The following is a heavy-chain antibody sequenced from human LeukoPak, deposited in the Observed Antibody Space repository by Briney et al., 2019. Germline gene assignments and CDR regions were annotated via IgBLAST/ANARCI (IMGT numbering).Heavy chain of an antibody. D-gene: IGHD3-3*01. Sequence: GGSLRLSCEGSGFTFSSYSMIWARQAPGKGLEWVSSIRGDSTETRHADSLMGRFTISRDNAKKSLYLQMNSLRAEDTAVYYCARGHFGVVLDYWGQGTLVTVSS. CDR3: ARGHFGVVLDY. CDR2: IRGDSTET. CDR1: GFTFSSYS. J-gene: IGHJ4*02. V-gene: IGHV3-21*01.